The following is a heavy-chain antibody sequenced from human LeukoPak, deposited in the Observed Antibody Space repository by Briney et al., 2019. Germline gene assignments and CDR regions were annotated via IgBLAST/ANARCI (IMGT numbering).Heavy chain of an antibody. J-gene: IGHJ4*02. CDR2: VNSDGRGT. CDR1: GFTFSSYW. V-gene: IGHV3-74*01. D-gene: IGHD3-16*01. CDR3: AREYWGYDY. Sequence: GGSLRLSCAASGFTFSSYWMHWVRQAPGKRLVWVSRVNSDGRGTSYADSVKGRFTISRDNAKNTLYLQMSSLRAEDTAVYYCAREYWGYDYWGQGTLVTVSS.